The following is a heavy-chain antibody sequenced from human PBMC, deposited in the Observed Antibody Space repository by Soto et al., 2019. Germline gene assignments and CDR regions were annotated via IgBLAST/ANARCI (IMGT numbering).Heavy chain of an antibody. CDR3: ARSRSGSYPQDFDY. V-gene: IGHV3-53*01. J-gene: IGHJ4*02. Sequence: GGSLRLSCAASGFTVSSNYMSWVRQAPGKGLEWVSVIYSGGSTYYADSVKGRFTISRDNSKNTLYLQMNSLRAEDTAVYYCARSRSGSYPQDFDYWGQGTLVTVSS. D-gene: IGHD1-26*01. CDR1: GFTVSSNY. CDR2: IYSGGST.